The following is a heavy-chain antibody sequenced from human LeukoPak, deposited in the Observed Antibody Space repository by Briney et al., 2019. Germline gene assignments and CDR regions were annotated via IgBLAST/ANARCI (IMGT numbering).Heavy chain of an antibody. CDR3: AKLHDY. V-gene: IGHV3-30*18. J-gene: IGHJ4*02. CDR1: GFTFSNFG. Sequence: GRSLRLSCAASGFTFSNFGMHWVRQAPGKGLEWVAVISYDESNKYYADSVKGRFTISRDNSKNTLYLQMNSLRAEVTAVYYCAKLHDYWGQGTLVTVSS. CDR2: ISYDESNK.